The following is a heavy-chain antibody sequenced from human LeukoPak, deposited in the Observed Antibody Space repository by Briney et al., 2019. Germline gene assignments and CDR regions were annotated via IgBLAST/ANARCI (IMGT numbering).Heavy chain of an antibody. Sequence: GGSLRLSCAASGFTFRYSAMSWVRQAPGKGLEWVSTVTGDGITTYYGNSVKGRFTISRDNSKNTVYLQMNSLRAEDTAVYYCAREGAFWSGYYYYYYYMGVWGKGTTVTVSS. CDR2: VTGDGITT. J-gene: IGHJ6*03. V-gene: IGHV3-23*01. D-gene: IGHD3-3*01. CDR3: AREGAFWSGYYYYYYYMGV. CDR1: GFTFRYSA.